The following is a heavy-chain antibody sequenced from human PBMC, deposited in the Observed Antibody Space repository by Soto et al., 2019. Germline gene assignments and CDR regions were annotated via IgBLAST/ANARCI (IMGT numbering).Heavy chain of an antibody. V-gene: IGHV3-30*18. CDR3: AKGYGANSYWYFDL. D-gene: IGHD1-26*01. Sequence: QVQLVESGGGVVQPGKSLRLSCAASGFSFRSCGMHWVRQAPGKGLEWVAVISYDGSNKYYADSVKGRFTISRDNXXNTLYLQMNSLRAEDTAVYYCAKGYGANSYWYFDLWGRGTLVTVSS. J-gene: IGHJ2*01. CDR2: ISYDGSNK. CDR1: GFSFRSCG.